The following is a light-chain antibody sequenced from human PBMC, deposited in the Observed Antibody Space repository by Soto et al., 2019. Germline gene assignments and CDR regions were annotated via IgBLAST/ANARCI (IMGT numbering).Light chain of an antibody. CDR1: QNINSK. V-gene: IGKV1-5*01. CDR2: DAY. Sequence: DIQMTQSPSTLSASVGDRVAITCRASQNINSKLAWYQKKPGKAPKLLISDAYSLESGAPSRFSGSGSGTEFNLTIAGLQTDDFATYYCQQYDTCFRYTFGQGTTLDIK. J-gene: IGKJ2*01. CDR3: QQYDTCFRYT.